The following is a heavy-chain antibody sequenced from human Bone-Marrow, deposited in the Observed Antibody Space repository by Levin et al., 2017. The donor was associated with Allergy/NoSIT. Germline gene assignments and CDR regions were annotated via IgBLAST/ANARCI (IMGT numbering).Heavy chain of an antibody. Sequence: GESLKISCAVFGFTFDNYWMRWVRQTPGKGLESVANIKIDGSETYYVDSVKGRFTISRDNAKNSLHLQMNSLRAEDTAVYYCATAVRRIPFDYWGQGTLVTVSS. CDR1: GFTFDNYW. D-gene: IGHD2-21*01. J-gene: IGHJ4*02. V-gene: IGHV3-7*01. CDR3: ATAVRRIPFDY. CDR2: IKIDGSET.